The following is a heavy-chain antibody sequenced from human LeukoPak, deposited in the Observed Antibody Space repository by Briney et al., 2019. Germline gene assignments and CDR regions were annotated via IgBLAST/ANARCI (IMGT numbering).Heavy chain of an antibody. V-gene: IGHV3-23*01. CDR3: AKDARRTSGWYFFDY. Sequence: GGSLRLSCAASGFAFSSQAMGWVRQAPGKGLEWVSVISDSGSITCYADSVKGRFTISRDNSKNTLFLQMNSLRAEDTAVYYCAKDARRTSGWYFFDYWGQGTLVTVSS. D-gene: IGHD6-19*01. CDR2: ISDSGSIT. CDR1: GFAFSSQA. J-gene: IGHJ4*02.